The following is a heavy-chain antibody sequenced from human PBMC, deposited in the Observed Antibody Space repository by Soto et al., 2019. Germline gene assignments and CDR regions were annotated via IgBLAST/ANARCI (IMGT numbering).Heavy chain of an antibody. Sequence: QVQLVQSGAEVKKPGSSVKVSCKAPGGSFSTYAITWVRQAPGQGLEWMGGIIPMIGTSTDARKFQGRVTITADESPSTAYMELSSLTSGDTAVYFCARRRHCSGNSCSYYYGTDVWGQGTTVTVSS. J-gene: IGHJ6*02. D-gene: IGHD6-19*01. CDR2: IIPMIGTS. CDR3: ARRRHCSGNSCSYYYGTDV. CDR1: GGSFSTYA. V-gene: IGHV1-69*12.